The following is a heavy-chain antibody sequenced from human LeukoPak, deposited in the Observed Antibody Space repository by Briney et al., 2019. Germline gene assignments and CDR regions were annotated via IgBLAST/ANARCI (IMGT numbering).Heavy chain of an antibody. V-gene: IGHV1-69*05. CDR3: ASVSGSYSEYYFDY. CDR2: IIPIFGTA. J-gene: IGHJ4*02. Sequence: GASVKVSCKASGYTFTSYGISWVRQAPGQGLEWMGRIIPIFGTANYAQKFPGRVTITTDESTSTAYMELSSLRSEDTAVYYCASVSGSYSEYYFDYWGQGTLVTVSS. CDR1: GYTFTSYG. D-gene: IGHD1-26*01.